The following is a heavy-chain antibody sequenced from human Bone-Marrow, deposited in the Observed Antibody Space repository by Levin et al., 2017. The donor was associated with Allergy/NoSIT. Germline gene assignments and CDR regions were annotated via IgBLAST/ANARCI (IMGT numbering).Heavy chain of an antibody. CDR1: GYTFTSYA. CDR3: ARALSLPDDFYPDY. V-gene: IGHV1-3*01. Sequence: GESLKISCKASGYTFTSYAMHWVRQAPGQRLEWMGWINAGNGNTKYSQKFQGRVTITRDTSASTAYMELSSLRSEDTAVYYCARALSLPDDFYPDYWGQGTLVTVSS. J-gene: IGHJ4*02. D-gene: IGHD3-3*01. CDR2: INAGNGNT.